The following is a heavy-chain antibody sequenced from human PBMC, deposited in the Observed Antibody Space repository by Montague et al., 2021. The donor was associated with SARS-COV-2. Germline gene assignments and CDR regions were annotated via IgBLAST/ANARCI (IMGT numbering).Heavy chain of an antibody. CDR2: IYNTGSX. CDR3: GRVILSATSNPFDT. V-gene: IGHV4-39*07. D-gene: IGHD2-15*01. J-gene: IGHJ4*02. CDR1: GGSITSMHHY. Sequence: SETLSLTCTVSGGSITSMHHYWGWIRQPPGKGLEWIGAIYNTGSXWLNPSLKSRVAISVYTSKNQFSLNLRSVTAADTAIYFCGRVILSATSNPFDTWGQGSLVTVSS.